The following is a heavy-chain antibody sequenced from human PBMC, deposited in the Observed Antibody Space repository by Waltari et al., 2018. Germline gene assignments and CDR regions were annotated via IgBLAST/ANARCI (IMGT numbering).Heavy chain of an antibody. V-gene: IGHV3-30*02. J-gene: IGHJ6*02. Sequence: QVQLVESGGGVVQPGGSLRLSCAASGFTFSSYGMHWVRQAPGKGLEWVAFIRYDGSNKYYADSVKGRFTISRDNSKNTLYLQMNSLRAEDTAVYYCAKGRSGSYYYYGMDVWGQGTTVTVSS. CDR1: GFTFSSYG. CDR2: IRYDGSNK. D-gene: IGHD3-3*01. CDR3: AKGRSGSYYYYGMDV.